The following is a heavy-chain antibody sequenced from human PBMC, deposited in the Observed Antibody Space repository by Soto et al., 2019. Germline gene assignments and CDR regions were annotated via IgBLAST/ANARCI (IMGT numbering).Heavy chain of an antibody. J-gene: IGHJ5*02. Sequence: SETLSLTCTVSGGSLSSGGYYWSWIRQHPGKGLEWIGYIYYSGSTYYNPSLKSRVTISVDTSKNQFSLKLSSVTAADTAVYYCAREQIGYCSSTSCYPNWFDPWGQGTLVTVSS. V-gene: IGHV4-31*03. CDR2: IYYSGST. CDR1: GGSLSSGGYY. D-gene: IGHD2-2*01. CDR3: AREQIGYCSSTSCYPNWFDP.